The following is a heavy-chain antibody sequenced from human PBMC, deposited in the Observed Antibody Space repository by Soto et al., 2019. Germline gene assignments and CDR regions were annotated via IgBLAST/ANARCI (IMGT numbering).Heavy chain of an antibody. Sequence: XSVKVSCNASGYPFTSYGISWVRQAPGQGLEWMGWISAYNGNTNYAQKLQGRVTMTTDTSTSTAYMELRSLRSDDTAVYYCARDHTNWNYAPEPFDIWGQGTMVTVPS. CDR3: ARDHTNWNYAPEPFDI. D-gene: IGHD1-7*01. CDR1: GYPFTSYG. V-gene: IGHV1-18*01. J-gene: IGHJ3*02. CDR2: ISAYNGNT.